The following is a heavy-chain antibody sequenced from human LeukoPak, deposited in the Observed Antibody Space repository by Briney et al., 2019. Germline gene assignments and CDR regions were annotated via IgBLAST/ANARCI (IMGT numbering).Heavy chain of an antibody. Sequence: GASVKVSFKTSGYTFTSYYMHWVRQAPGQGLEWMGIINPSGGDTGYAQKFQGRVTMTTDTSTSTAYMELSSLRSEDTAVYYCARAPMVAGAGGWFDPWGQGTLVTVSS. CDR1: GYTFTSYY. J-gene: IGHJ5*02. D-gene: IGHD6-13*01. V-gene: IGHV1-46*01. CDR2: INPSGGDT. CDR3: ARAPMVAGAGGWFDP.